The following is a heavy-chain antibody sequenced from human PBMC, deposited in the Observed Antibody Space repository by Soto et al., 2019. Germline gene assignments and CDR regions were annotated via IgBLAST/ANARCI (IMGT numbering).Heavy chain of an antibody. CDR2: IDPNSGDT. CDR3: ARAPCSGGNCYSPY. V-gene: IGHV1-2*02. J-gene: IGHJ4*02. D-gene: IGHD2-15*01. CDR1: GYTFTGYF. Sequence: ASVKVSCKASGYTFTGYFMHWVRQAPGQGLEWMGWIDPNSGDTNYAQSFQGRVTVTRDTSTTTAYMELSRLTSDDTAVYYCARAPCSGGNCYSPYWGQGTLVTVSS.